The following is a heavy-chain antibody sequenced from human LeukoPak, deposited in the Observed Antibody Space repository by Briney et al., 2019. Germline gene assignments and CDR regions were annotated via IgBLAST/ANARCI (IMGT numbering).Heavy chain of an antibody. V-gene: IGHV3-74*01. Sequence: PGGSLRLSCVASGFTFSTYWMHWVRQAPGKGLVWVSRINTDENTISYADSVRGRFTISRDNAKNTLYLHMNSLRAEDTAVYYCATYPQEDFDYWGQGTLVTVSS. J-gene: IGHJ4*02. CDR3: ATYPQEDFDY. CDR1: GFTFSTYW. CDR2: INTDENTI. D-gene: IGHD3-16*01.